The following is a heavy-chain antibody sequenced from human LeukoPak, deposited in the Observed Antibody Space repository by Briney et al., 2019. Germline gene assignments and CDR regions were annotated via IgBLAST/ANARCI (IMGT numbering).Heavy chain of an antibody. CDR3: ARATYSGYGEY. CDR1: GFTFSSYS. Sequence: GGSLRLSCAASGFTFSSYSMNWVRQAPGKGLEWVSYISSSSSTIHYADSVKGRFTISRDNAKNSLYLQMNSLRAEDTAVYYCARATYSGYGEYWGQGTLVTVSS. CDR2: ISSSSSTI. D-gene: IGHD5-12*01. J-gene: IGHJ4*02. V-gene: IGHV3-48*01.